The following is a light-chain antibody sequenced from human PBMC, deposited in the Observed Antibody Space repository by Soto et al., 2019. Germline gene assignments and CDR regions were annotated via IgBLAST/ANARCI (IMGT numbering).Light chain of an antibody. CDR1: SSDVGGYDY. CDR2: EVS. Sequence: QSALTQPPSASGSPGQSVTISCTGTSSDVGGYDYVSWYQQHPGKAPKLMIYEVSKRPSGVPDRFSGSKSGNTASLTVSGLQAEDEAEYYCSSYAGYNNGDVFGTGTKLTV. J-gene: IGLJ1*01. CDR3: SSYAGYNNGDV. V-gene: IGLV2-8*01.